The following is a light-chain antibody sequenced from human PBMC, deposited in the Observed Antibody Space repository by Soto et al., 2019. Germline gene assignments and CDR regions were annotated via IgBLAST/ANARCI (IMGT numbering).Light chain of an antibody. CDR2: DAS. CDR3: QQYDSLWT. J-gene: IGKJ1*01. Sequence: DIQMTQSPSTLSASVGDRDTITCRASQSISGYLAWYQQRPGKAPQLLIYDASSLQTGVPSRFSGSGSGTEFTLTISSLQPDDFATYYCQQYDSLWTFGQGTKVDIK. CDR1: QSISGY. V-gene: IGKV1-5*01.